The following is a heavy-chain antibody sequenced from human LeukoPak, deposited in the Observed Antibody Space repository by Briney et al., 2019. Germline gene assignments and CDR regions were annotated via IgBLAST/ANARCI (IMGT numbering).Heavy chain of an antibody. V-gene: IGHV1-8*01. CDR1: GYTFTSYD. D-gene: IGHD4-17*01. CDR2: MNPNSGYT. Sequence: GASVKVSCKASGYTFTSYDINWVRQATGQGLEWVGWMNPNSGYTGYAQKFQGRVTMTRDTSISAAYMELNSLRSEDTAVYYCARNDYGGHDAFDIWGRGTMVTVSS. J-gene: IGHJ3*02. CDR3: ARNDYGGHDAFDI.